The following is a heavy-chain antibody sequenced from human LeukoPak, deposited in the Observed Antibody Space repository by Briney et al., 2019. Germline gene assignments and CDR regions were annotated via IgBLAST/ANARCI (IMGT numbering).Heavy chain of an antibody. V-gene: IGHV3-64*01. D-gene: IGHD1-26*01. J-gene: IGHJ4*02. CDR1: GFTFSSYA. CDR3: ARGDSGGHLDY. CDR2: ISNNGGST. Sequence: GGSLRLSCVASGFTFSSYAMHWVRQAPGKGLEYVSAISNNGGSTYYANSVKGRFTISRDNSKNTLSLQIGSLRAEDKAVYYCARGDSGGHLDYWGQGSLVTVSS.